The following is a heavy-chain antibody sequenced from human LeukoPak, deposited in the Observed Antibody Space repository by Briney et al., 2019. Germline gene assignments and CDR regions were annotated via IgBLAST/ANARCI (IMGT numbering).Heavy chain of an antibody. CDR3: AKEAPRRPEYYFDY. J-gene: IGHJ4*02. D-gene: IGHD1-14*01. Sequence: PGGSLRLSCAASGFTFSSYGMHWVRQAPAKGLEWVAVISYDGSNKYYADSVKGRFTISRDNSKDTLYLQMNSLRAEDTAVYYCAKEAPRRPEYYFDYWGQGTLVTVSS. CDR1: GFTFSSYG. CDR2: ISYDGSNK. V-gene: IGHV3-30*18.